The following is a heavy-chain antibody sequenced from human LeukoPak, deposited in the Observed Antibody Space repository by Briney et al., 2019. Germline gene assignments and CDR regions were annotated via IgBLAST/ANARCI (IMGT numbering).Heavy chain of an antibody. D-gene: IGHD3-22*01. Sequence: PGGSLRLSCAASEFSPISHWMTWVRRAPGKGLEWVADIKEDGSERYYVDSVKGRFTISRDKAKNSVFLQMNGLRAEDTAVYYCARDRYYDRSGNSDYWGQGTLVTVSS. CDR1: EFSPISHW. J-gene: IGHJ4*02. CDR2: IKEDGSER. CDR3: ARDRYYDRSGNSDY. V-gene: IGHV3-7*01.